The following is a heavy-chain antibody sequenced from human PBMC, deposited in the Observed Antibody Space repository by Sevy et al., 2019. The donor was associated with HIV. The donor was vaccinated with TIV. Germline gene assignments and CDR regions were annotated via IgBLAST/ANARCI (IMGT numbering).Heavy chain of an antibody. Sequence: SETLSLTCAVYGGSFSGYYWSWIRQPPGKGLEWIGEINHSGSTNYNPSLKSRVTISVDTSKNQFSLKLGTVTAADTSVYYCARARTYLDRSYYDSSGLKEGYSFDYWGQGTLVTVSS. D-gene: IGHD3-22*01. CDR3: ARARTYLDRSYYDSSGLKEGYSFDY. V-gene: IGHV4-34*01. CDR2: INHSGST. CDR1: GGSFSGYY. J-gene: IGHJ4*02.